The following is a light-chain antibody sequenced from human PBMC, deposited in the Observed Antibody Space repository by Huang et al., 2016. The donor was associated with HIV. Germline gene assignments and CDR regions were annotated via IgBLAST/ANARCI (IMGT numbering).Light chain of an antibody. CDR3: QQFNNYPLT. J-gene: IGKJ4*01. Sequence: IQLTQSPSSLSASVGARVTITCRASQGISSFLAWYQQKPGKAPKLLMYAASTLHSGVPLRFSGSGSGTDFTLTISSLQPEDFATYYCQQFNNYPLTFGGGTKVEIK. CDR2: AAS. CDR1: QGISSF. V-gene: IGKV1-9*01.